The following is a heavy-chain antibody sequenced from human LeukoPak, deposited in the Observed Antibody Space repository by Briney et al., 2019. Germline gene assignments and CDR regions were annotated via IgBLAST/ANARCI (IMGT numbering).Heavy chain of an antibody. Sequence: SETLSLTCTVSGGSVSSGSYYWSWIRQPPGKGLEWIGYIYYSGSTNYNPSLKSRVTISVDTSKNQFSLKLSSVTAADTAVYYCASSGYDLSAFDYWGQGTLVTVSS. CDR2: IYYSGST. D-gene: IGHD5-12*01. V-gene: IGHV4-61*01. CDR3: ASSGYDLSAFDY. J-gene: IGHJ4*02. CDR1: GGSVSSGSYY.